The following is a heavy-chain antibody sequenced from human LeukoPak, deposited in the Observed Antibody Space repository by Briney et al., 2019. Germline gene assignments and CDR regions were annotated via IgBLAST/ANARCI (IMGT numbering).Heavy chain of an antibody. CDR2: MNPNSGNT. CDR3: ARGRLSYCSGGSCYYGNDY. V-gene: IGHV1-8*03. Sequence: GASVKVSCKASGYTFTGYDINWVRQATGQGLEWMGWMNPNSGNTGYAQKFQGRVTITRNTSISTAYMELSSLRSEDTAVYYCARGRLSYCSGGSCYYGNDYWGQGTLVTVSS. J-gene: IGHJ4*02. D-gene: IGHD2-15*01. CDR1: GYTFTGYD.